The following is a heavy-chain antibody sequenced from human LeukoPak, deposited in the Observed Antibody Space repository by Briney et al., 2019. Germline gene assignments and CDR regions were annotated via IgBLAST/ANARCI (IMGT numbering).Heavy chain of an antibody. CDR1: GYTFTNYD. CDR2: TSYNGNT. Sequence: GASVKVSCKASGYTFTNYDINWVRQASGQGLEWMGWTSYNGNTNYAQKFQDRVTMTTDTSTTTAYMELRSLESDDTAVYYCARHSGSGWQALGYWGQGTLVTVSS. J-gene: IGHJ4*02. V-gene: IGHV1-18*01. D-gene: IGHD6-19*01. CDR3: ARHSGSGWQALGY.